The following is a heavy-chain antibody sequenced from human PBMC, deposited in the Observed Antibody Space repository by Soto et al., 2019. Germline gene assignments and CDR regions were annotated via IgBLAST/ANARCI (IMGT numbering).Heavy chain of an antibody. CDR1: GGSISSYY. J-gene: IGHJ4*02. CDR2: IYYSGST. Sequence: SETLSLTCAVSGGSISSYYWSWIRQPPGKGLEWIGYIYYSGSTNYNPSLKSRVTISVDTSKNQFSLKLSSVTAADTAVYYCARHGSGSYSHFDYWGQGTLVTVSS. CDR3: ARHGSGSYSHFDY. D-gene: IGHD3-10*01. V-gene: IGHV4-59*08.